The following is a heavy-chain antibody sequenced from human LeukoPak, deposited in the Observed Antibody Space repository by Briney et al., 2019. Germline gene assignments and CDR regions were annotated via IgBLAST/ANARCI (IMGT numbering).Heavy chain of an antibody. Sequence: TGGSLRLSCAASGFTFSSYAMSWVRQAPGKGLEWVSAISGSGGSTYYADSVKGRFTISRDNSKNTLYLQMNSLRAEDTAVYYCARTHYYDSSGYYILRGMNAFDIWGQGTMVTVSS. CDR2: ISGSGGST. J-gene: IGHJ3*02. V-gene: IGHV3-23*01. CDR3: ARTHYYDSSGYYILRGMNAFDI. CDR1: GFTFSSYA. D-gene: IGHD3-22*01.